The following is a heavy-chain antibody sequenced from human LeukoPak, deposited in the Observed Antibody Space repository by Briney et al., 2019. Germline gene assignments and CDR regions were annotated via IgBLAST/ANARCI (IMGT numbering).Heavy chain of an antibody. CDR1: GFTFNNAG. V-gene: IGHV3-23*01. Sequence: PGGSLRLSCAASGFTFNNAGMSWVRQAPGKGLEWVSAISGSGGSTDYADSVKGRFTISRDNAKNTLYLQMNSLRAEDTAVYYCAFPGWGSSYFDYWGQGTLVTVSS. CDR3: AFPGWGSSYFDY. D-gene: IGHD3-16*01. CDR2: ISGSGGST. J-gene: IGHJ4*02.